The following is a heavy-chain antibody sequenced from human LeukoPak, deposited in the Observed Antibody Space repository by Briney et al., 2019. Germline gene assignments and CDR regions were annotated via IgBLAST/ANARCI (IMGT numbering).Heavy chain of an antibody. CDR3: ARAGLLRLGEFSPLYYFDY. J-gene: IGHJ4*02. CDR2: ISSSGSTI. D-gene: IGHD3-16*02. Sequence: PGGSLRLSCAASGFTFSDYYMSWIRQAPGKGLEWVSYISSSGSTIYYADSVKGRFTISRDNAKNSLYLQMNSLRAEDTAVYYCARAGLLRLGEFSPLYYFDYWGQGTLVTVSS. V-gene: IGHV3-11*01. CDR1: GFTFSDYY.